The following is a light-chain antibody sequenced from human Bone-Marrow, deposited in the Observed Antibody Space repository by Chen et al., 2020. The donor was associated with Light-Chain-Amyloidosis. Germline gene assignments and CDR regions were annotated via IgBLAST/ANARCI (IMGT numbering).Light chain of an antibody. CDR1: SSDVGGYNY. Sequence: QSALTQPASVSGSPAQSTTLSCTGTSSDVGGYNYVSWYQQHPGKAPKLMIYDVSNRPSGVSNRFSGSKSGNTASLTISGLQAEDEADYYCSSYTSSTTLLFGGGTKLTVL. CDR2: DVS. V-gene: IGLV2-14*01. J-gene: IGLJ2*01. CDR3: SSYTSSTTLL.